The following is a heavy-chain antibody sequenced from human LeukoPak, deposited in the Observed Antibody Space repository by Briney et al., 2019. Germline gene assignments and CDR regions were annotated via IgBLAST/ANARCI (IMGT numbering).Heavy chain of an antibody. V-gene: IGHV4-59*01. CDR1: GGSISSYY. CDR2: IYYSGST. CDR3: ARLWFGELV. D-gene: IGHD3-10*01. Sequence: SETLSLTCTVSGGSISSYYWSWIRQPPGKGLEWIGYIYYSGSTNYNPSLKGRVTISVDTSKNQFSLKLSSVTAADTAVYYCARLWFGELVWGQGTLGTVSS. J-gene: IGHJ4*02.